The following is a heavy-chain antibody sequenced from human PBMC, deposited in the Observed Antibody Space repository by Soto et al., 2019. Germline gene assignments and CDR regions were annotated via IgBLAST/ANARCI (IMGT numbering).Heavy chain of an antibody. CDR1: GYTFSVHG. J-gene: IGHJ4*02. V-gene: IGHV1-18*01. CDR3: ARLTILIDGYKDVY. D-gene: IGHD5-12*01. CDR2: ISPYNGNT. Sequence: QVPLVQSGAEVKKPGASVKVSCKASGYTFSVHGINWVRQAPGQGLEWMGWISPYNGNTNYAQNFQGRVTLTTDTSTSTAYMDLRSLRSYDTGVYYCARLTILIDGYKDVYLGQGTLVTVSS.